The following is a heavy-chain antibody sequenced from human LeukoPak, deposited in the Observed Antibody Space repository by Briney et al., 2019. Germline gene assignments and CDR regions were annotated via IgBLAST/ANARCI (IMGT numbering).Heavy chain of an antibody. D-gene: IGHD3-3*01. J-gene: IGHJ3*02. V-gene: IGHV1-69*13. CDR1: GGTFSSYA. CDR3: ARDNRRCWSGYYRVGSNDAFDI. Sequence: GASVKVSCKASGGTFSSYAISWVRQAPGQGLEWMGGIIPIFGTANYAQKFQGRVTITADESTSTAYMELSSLRSEDTAGYYCARDNRRCWSGYYRVGSNDAFDIWGQGTMVTVSS. CDR2: IIPIFGTA.